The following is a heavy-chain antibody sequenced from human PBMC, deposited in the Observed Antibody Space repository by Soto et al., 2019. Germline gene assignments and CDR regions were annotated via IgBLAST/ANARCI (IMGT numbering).Heavy chain of an antibody. CDR1: GCTFSSYG. CDR3: AKGYGDYPYYYYGMDV. J-gene: IGHJ6*02. V-gene: IGHV3-30*18. Sequence: PGGSLRLSCAASGCTFSSYGMHWVRQAPGKGLEWVAVISYDGSNKYYADSVKGRFTISRDNSKNTLYLQMNSLRAEDTAVYYCAKGYGDYPYYYYGMDVWGQGTTVTVSS. D-gene: IGHD4-17*01. CDR2: ISYDGSNK.